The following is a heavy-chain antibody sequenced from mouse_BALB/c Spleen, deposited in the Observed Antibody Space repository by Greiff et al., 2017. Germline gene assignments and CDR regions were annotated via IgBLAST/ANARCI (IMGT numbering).Heavy chain of an antibody. Sequence: QVQLKESGPGLVAPSQSLSITCTVSGFSLTGYGVNWVRQPPGKGLEWLGMIWGDGSTDYNSALKSRLSISKDNSKSQVFLKMNSLQTDDTARYYCARAGTTALYAMDYWGQGTSVTVSS. J-gene: IGHJ4*01. CDR1: GFSLTGYG. D-gene: IGHD1-2*01. CDR2: IWGDGST. CDR3: ARAGTTALYAMDY. V-gene: IGHV2-6-7*01.